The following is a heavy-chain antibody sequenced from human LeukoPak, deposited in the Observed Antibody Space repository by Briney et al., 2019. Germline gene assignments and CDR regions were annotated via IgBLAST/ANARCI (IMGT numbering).Heavy chain of an antibody. Sequence: GGSLRLSCAASGFTFSSYWMSWVRQAPGKGLEWVANIKQDGSEKYYVDSVKGRFTISRDNAKNSLYLQMNSLRAEDTAVYYCARGYYNFWSGYRAEYYFDYWGQATLVTVSS. V-gene: IGHV3-7*01. CDR3: ARGYYNFWSGYRAEYYFDY. CDR2: IKQDGSEK. J-gene: IGHJ4*02. CDR1: GFTFSSYW. D-gene: IGHD3-3*01.